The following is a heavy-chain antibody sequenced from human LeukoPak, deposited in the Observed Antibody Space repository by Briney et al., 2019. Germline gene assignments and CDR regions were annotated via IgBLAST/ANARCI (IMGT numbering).Heavy chain of an antibody. D-gene: IGHD1-26*01. CDR2: IIPIFGTA. CDR1: GGTFSSYA. V-gene: IGHV1-69*05. CDR3: ARSRLVGATGYFDY. Sequence: GASVKVSCKASGGTFSSYAISWVRQASGQGLEWMGGIIPIFGTANYAQKLQGRVTMTTDTSASTAYMELSSLRSEDMAVYYCARSRLVGATGYFDYWGQGTLVTVSS. J-gene: IGHJ4*02.